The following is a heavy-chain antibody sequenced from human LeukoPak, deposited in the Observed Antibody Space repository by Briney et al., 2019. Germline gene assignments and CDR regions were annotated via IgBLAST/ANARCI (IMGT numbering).Heavy chain of an antibody. J-gene: IGHJ6*03. V-gene: IGHV4-38-2*02. CDR2: VYHSGST. D-gene: IGHD4-17*01. Sequence: KASETLSLTCTVSGYSISSAYYWGWIRQPPGKGLEWIGSVYHSGSTYYNPSLKSRVTISVDTSKNKFSLKLSSVTAADTAVYYCARGPRQDYGDNHYYYYYMDVWGKGATVTISS. CDR1: GYSISSAYY. CDR3: ARGPRQDYGDNHYYYYYMDV.